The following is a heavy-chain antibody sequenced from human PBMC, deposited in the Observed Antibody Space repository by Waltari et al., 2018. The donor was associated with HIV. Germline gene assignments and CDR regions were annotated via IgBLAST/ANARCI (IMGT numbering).Heavy chain of an antibody. D-gene: IGHD2-15*01. V-gene: IGHV1-69*01. CDR2: IIPKFGAT. J-gene: IGHJ3*01. Sequence: QVQLVQSGAEMKMPESSVKVSCKASGGGFSSYTISWVRQAPGQGLEWMGGIIPKFGATNYAQKFQGRVTISADESTSTVDLELTSLRPDDTAVFYCARGGCSGRTCYSKSFDLWGQGTRVTVSS. CDR3: ARGGCSGRTCYSKSFDL. CDR1: GGGFSSYT.